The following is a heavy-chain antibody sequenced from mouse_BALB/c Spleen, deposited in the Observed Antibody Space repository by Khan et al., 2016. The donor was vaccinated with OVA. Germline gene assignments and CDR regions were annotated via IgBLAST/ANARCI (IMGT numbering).Heavy chain of an antibody. Sequence: IQLVQSGPELVKPGASGKMSCKASGYTFTSYIIHWVKQKPGQGLEWIGYINPYNDGTKYNEKFKGKASLTSDKSSSTAYMELNSLTSEDSAVXYCARDYGSSYWFAYWGQGTLVTVSA. CDR2: INPYNDGT. CDR1: GYTFTSYI. J-gene: IGHJ3*01. D-gene: IGHD1-1*01. CDR3: ARDYGSSYWFAY. V-gene: IGHV1S136*01.